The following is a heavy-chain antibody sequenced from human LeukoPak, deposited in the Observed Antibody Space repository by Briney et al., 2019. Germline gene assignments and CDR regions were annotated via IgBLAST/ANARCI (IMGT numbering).Heavy chain of an antibody. CDR3: ARLQSRRYYYYYMDV. CDR2: IYYFGDT. V-gene: IGHV4-39*01. J-gene: IGHJ6*03. Sequence: SETLSLTCTVSGDSMRNTNYYWGWIRQPPGKGLEWVGGIYYFGDTNYNPSLESRVTMSIATSNNQFSLKLSSVTAADTAVYYCARLQSRRYYYYYMDVWGTGTTVIIFS. CDR1: GDSMRNTNYY.